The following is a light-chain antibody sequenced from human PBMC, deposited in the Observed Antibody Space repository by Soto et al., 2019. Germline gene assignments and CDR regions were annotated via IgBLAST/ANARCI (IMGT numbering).Light chain of an antibody. CDR2: DAS. V-gene: IGKV3-15*01. CDR3: QQSYSTPRT. CDR1: QSVRSN. J-gene: IGKJ1*01. Sequence: EKVMTQSPAPLSVSPGERATLSCRASQSVRSNLAWYQQKPGQPPRLLIYDASTRATGIPSRFSGSGSGTDFTLTISSLQPEDFATYYCQQSYSTPRTFGQGTKVDI.